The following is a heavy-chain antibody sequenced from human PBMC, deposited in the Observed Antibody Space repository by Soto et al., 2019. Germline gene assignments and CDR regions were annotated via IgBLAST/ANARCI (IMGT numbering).Heavy chain of an antibody. CDR3: ASPARNYDFWSGYSFDL. Sequence: QVQLVQSGAEVKKPGASVKVSCKASGYTFTSYDINWVRQATGQWLEWMGWMNPNSGNTGYAQKFQGRVTMTRNTSISTAYMELSSMRSEDTAVYYCASPARNYDFWSGYSFDLWGQGTMVTVSS. CDR1: GYTFTSYD. CDR2: MNPNSGNT. J-gene: IGHJ3*01. V-gene: IGHV1-8*01. D-gene: IGHD3-3*01.